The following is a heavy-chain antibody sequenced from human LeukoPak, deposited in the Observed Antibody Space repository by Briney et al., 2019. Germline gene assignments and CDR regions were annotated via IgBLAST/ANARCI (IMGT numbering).Heavy chain of an antibody. CDR3: ARAYSNYQYYYYYYRHV. CDR2: INHSGST. J-gene: IGHJ6*03. D-gene: IGHD4-11*01. Sequence: SETLSLTCAVYGGSFSGYYWSWIRQPPGKGLEWIREINHSGSTNYNPSLKSLVTISVDTIKNPFSQQLSSVTAADTAVYYCARAYSNYQYYYYYYRHVGGKGTTVTVSS. V-gene: IGHV4-34*01. CDR1: GGSFSGYY.